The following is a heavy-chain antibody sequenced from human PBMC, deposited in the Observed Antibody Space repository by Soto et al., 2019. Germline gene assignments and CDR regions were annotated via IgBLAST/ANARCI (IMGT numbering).Heavy chain of an antibody. V-gene: IGHV3-21*01. J-gene: IGHJ4*02. CDR1: GFTFSSYS. Sequence: EVQLVESGGGLVKPGGSLRLSCAASGFTFSSYSMNWVRQAPGKGLEWVSSISSSSSYIYYADSVKGRFTISRDNAKNSLYLQMNSLRAEYTAVYYCARGAAHKPFDYWGQGTLVTVSS. D-gene: IGHD2-15*01. CDR3: ARGAAHKPFDY. CDR2: ISSSSSYI.